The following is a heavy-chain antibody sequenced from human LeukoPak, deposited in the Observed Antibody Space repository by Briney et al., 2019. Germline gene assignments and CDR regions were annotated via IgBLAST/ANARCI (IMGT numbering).Heavy chain of an antibody. J-gene: IGHJ4*02. CDR1: GYTFTSYG. CDR3: ARDLGYSSGWYKGY. CDR2: ISAYNGNT. V-gene: IGHV1-18*01. Sequence: GASVKVSCKASGYTFTSYGISWVRQAPGQGLEWMGWISAYNGNTNYAQKLQGRVTMTTDTSTSTAYMELRSLRSDDKAVYYSARDLGYSSGWYKGYWGQGTLVTVSS. D-gene: IGHD6-19*01.